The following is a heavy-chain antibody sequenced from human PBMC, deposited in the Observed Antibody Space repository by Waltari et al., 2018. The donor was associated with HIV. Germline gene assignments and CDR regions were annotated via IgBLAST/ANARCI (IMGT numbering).Heavy chain of an antibody. V-gene: IGHV3-7*04. Sequence: SCAASGFTFRSYWMSWVRQAPGKGLEWVANIKQDGSEKYYVDSVNGRFTISRDNAENSLYLQMNSLRAEDTAVYYCARGGFYGSGSKVNWGQGTLVTVSS. J-gene: IGHJ4*02. CDR3: ARGGFYGSGSKVN. CDR1: GFTFRSYW. CDR2: IKQDGSEK. D-gene: IGHD3-10*01.